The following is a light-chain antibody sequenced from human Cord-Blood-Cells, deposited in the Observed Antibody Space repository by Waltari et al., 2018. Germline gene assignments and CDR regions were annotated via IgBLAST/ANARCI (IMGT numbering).Light chain of an antibody. CDR1: SIDVGSYNL. Sequence: QSALTQPASVSGSPGQSITISCTGTSIDVGSYNLFSGSQQPPDKAPKLRIYEGSKLPSGVSSRCAGSKSGNTASLTISGLQAEDEADYYCCSYAGSSSWVFGGGTKLTVL. CDR3: CSYAGSSSWV. J-gene: IGLJ3*02. CDR2: EGS. V-gene: IGLV2-23*01.